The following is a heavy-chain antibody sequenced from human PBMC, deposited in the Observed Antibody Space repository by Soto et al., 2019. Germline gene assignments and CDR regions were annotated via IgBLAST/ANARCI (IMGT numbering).Heavy chain of an antibody. CDR3: ARDLSGYYYGMDV. CDR2: INHSGST. CDR1: GGSFSCYF. V-gene: IGHV4-34*01. Sequence: TSETLSLTCAVYGGSFSCYFWNWVRQPPGKGLEWIGEINHSGSTKYNPSLKSRVTLSVDTSKNQFSLRVFSVTAADTAVYYCARDLSGYYYGMDVWGQGTTVTVSS. J-gene: IGHJ6*02.